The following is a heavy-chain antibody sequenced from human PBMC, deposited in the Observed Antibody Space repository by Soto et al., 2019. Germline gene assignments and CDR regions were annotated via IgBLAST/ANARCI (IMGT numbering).Heavy chain of an antibody. CDR2: ISYDGSNK. Sequence: QVQLVESGGGVVQPGRSLRLSCAASGFTFSSYAMHWVRQVPGKGLEWVAVISYDGSNKYYADSVKGRFTISRDNSKNTLYLQMNSLRAEDTAVYYCARCPGYSSGWYSHYFDYWGQGTLVTVSS. CDR1: GFTFSSYA. CDR3: ARCPGYSSGWYSHYFDY. V-gene: IGHV3-30-3*01. J-gene: IGHJ4*02. D-gene: IGHD6-19*01.